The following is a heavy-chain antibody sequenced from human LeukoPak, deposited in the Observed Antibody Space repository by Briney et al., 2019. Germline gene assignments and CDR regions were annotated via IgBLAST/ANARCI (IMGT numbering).Heavy chain of an antibody. CDR3: ARGPLRLGYCSGGSCYHFDY. J-gene: IGHJ4*02. D-gene: IGHD2-15*01. V-gene: IGHV1-69*13. CDR1: GGTFSSYA. CDR2: IIPIFGTA. Sequence: SVKVSCKASGGTFSSYAISWVRQAPGQGLGGMGGIIPIFGTANYAQKFQGRVTITADESTSTAYMELSSLRSEDTAVYYCARGPLRLGYCSGGSCYHFDYWGQGTLVTVSS.